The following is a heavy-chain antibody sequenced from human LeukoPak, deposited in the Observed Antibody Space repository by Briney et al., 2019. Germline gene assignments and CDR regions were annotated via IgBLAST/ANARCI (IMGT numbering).Heavy chain of an antibody. CDR2: INPNSGGT. Sequence: ASVKVSCKASGYTFIGYYMHWVRQAPGQGLEWMGWINPNSGGTNYAQKFQGRVTMTRDTSISTAYMELSRLRSDDTAVYYCARDPNIAAAGNLVYWGQGTLVTVSS. CDR1: GYTFIGYY. V-gene: IGHV1-2*02. D-gene: IGHD6-13*01. J-gene: IGHJ4*02. CDR3: ARDPNIAAAGNLVY.